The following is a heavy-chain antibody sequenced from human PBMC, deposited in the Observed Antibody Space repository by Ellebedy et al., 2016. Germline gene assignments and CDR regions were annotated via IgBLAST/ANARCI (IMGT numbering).Heavy chain of an antibody. CDR1: GFTFSDYY. J-gene: IGHJ4*02. CDR2: ISSSGSTI. V-gene: IGHV3-11*01. D-gene: IGHD5-18*01. Sequence: GGSLRLSCAASGFTFSDYYMSWIRQAPGKGLEWVPYISSSGSTIYYADSVKGRFTISRDNAKNSLYLQMNSLRAEDTAVYYCARGIKRIQAAAFDYWGQGTLVTVSS. CDR3: ARGIKRIQAAAFDY.